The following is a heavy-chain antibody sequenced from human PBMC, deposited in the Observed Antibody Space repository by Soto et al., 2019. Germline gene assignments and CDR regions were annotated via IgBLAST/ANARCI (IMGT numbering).Heavy chain of an antibody. D-gene: IGHD3-3*01. CDR2: IKQDGSEK. V-gene: IGHV3-7*05. J-gene: IGHJ6*02. CDR3: ARDSNYDFWSGYYTRLDGMDV. Sequence: GGSLRLSCAASGFTFSSYWMSWVRQAPGKGLEWVANIKQDGSEKYYVDSVKGGFTISRDNAKNSLYLQMNSLRAEDTAVYYCARDSNYDFWSGYYTRLDGMDVWGQGTTVTVSS. CDR1: GFTFSSYW.